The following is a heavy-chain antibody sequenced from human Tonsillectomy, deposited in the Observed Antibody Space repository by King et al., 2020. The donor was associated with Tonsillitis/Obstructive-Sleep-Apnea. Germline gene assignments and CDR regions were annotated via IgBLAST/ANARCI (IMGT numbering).Heavy chain of an antibody. V-gene: IGHV4-59*01. D-gene: IGHD3-10*01. J-gene: IGHJ4*02. Sequence: QLQESGPGLVKPSETLSLICTVSGGSISSYYWSWIWQPPGKRLEWIGYIYYSGSTNYNPSLKSRVTISVDTSKNQLSLKLSSVTAADTAVYYCARGGSGSPRDYFDYWGQGTLVTVSS. CDR1: GGSISSYY. CDR2: IYYSGST. CDR3: ARGGSGSPRDYFDY.